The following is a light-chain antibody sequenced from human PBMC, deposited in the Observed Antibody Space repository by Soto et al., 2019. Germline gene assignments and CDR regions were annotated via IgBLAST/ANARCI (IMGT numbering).Light chain of an antibody. V-gene: IGLV2-23*01. CDR2: EAI. CDR1: SSDVGSYSL. J-gene: IGLJ2*01. CDR3: SSYAGGSTLI. Sequence: QSVLTQPASVSGSPGQSITISCTGTSSDVGSYSLVSWYQQHPGKAPKLMIYEAIKRPSGVSNRFSGSKSGNTASLTISGLQAEDEADYYCSSYAGGSTLIFGGGTQLTVL.